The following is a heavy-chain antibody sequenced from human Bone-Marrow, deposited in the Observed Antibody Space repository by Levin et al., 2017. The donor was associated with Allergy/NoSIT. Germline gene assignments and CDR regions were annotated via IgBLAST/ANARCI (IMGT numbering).Heavy chain of an antibody. J-gene: IGHJ5*02. CDR3: ATEVFEAGVGLIPT. CDR1: GVTVSTHG. V-gene: IGHV1-69*10. CDR2: LIPVLGTS. D-gene: IGHD3-3*01. Sequence: SVKVSCKASGVTVSTHGISWVRQAPGQGLEWMGGLIPVLGTSIYAQKFQGRVSIIADKSTSTAYMELSSLKSDDTALYYCATEVFEAGVGLIPTWGQGTLVTVSS.